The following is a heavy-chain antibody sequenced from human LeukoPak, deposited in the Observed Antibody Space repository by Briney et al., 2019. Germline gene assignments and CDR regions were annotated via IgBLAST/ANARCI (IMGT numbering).Heavy chain of an antibody. J-gene: IGHJ3*02. Sequence: ASVKVSCKASGYTFTGYYMHWVRHAPGQGLEWMGWINPNSGGTNYAQKFQGRVTMTRDTSISTAYMELSRLRSDDTAVYYCARGACSGGSCHDAFDIWGQGTMVTVSS. D-gene: IGHD2-15*01. CDR1: GYTFTGYY. CDR3: ARGACSGGSCHDAFDI. CDR2: INPNSGGT. V-gene: IGHV1-2*02.